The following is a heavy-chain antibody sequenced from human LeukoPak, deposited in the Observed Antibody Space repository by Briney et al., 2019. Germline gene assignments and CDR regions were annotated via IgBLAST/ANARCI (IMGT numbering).Heavy chain of an antibody. CDR3: ARDERSWYGLVWYFDL. CDR1: GFTFSSYA. J-gene: IGHJ2*01. D-gene: IGHD3-10*01. Sequence: GGSLRLSCAASGFTFSSYAMHWVRQAPGKGLEWVAVISYDGSNKYYADSVKGRFTISRDNSKNTLYLQMNSLRAEDTAVYYCARDERSWYGLVWYFDLWGRGTLVTVSS. V-gene: IGHV3-30*07. CDR2: ISYDGSNK.